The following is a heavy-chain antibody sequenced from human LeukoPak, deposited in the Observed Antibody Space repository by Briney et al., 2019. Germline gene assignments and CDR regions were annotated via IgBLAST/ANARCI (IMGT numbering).Heavy chain of an antibody. CDR3: ARWMGSYYYYMDV. CDR1: GFTFSSYA. CDR2: ISGSGGST. J-gene: IGHJ6*03. D-gene: IGHD3-10*01. Sequence: GGSLRLSCAASGFTFSSYAMSWVRQAPGKGLEWVSAISGSGGSTYYADSVKGRFTISRDNSKNTLYLQMNSLRAEDTAVYYCARWMGSYYYYMDVWGKGTTVTISS. V-gene: IGHV3-23*01.